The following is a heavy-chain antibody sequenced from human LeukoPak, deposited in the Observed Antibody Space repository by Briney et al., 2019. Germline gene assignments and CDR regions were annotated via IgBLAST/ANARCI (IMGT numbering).Heavy chain of an antibody. J-gene: IGHJ5*02. Sequence: KPSDTLSLPCTVSGGPISSYYWSWLRQPPGKGLEWIGYISYSGSTNFNPSLESRVTISVDTSKTQSSLKLSSVTAADTAVYCCAREGTAGTNLNWFDPWGQGTLVTVSS. CDR1: GGPISSYY. CDR3: AREGTAGTNLNWFDP. CDR2: ISYSGST. V-gene: IGHV4-59*01. D-gene: IGHD1-1*01.